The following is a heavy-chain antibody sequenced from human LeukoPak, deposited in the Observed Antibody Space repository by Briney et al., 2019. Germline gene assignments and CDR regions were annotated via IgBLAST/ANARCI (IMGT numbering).Heavy chain of an antibody. D-gene: IGHD3-3*01. CDR2: MNPNSGNT. J-gene: IGHJ5*02. CDR1: GYTFTSYD. CDR3: ARVKIFGVAISNWFDP. V-gene: IGHV1-8*03. Sequence: ASVKVSCKASGYTFTSYDINWVRQATGQGLEWMGWMNPNSGNTGYAQKFQGRVTITRNTSISTAYMELSSLRSEDTAVYYCARVKIFGVAISNWFDPWGQGTLVTVYS.